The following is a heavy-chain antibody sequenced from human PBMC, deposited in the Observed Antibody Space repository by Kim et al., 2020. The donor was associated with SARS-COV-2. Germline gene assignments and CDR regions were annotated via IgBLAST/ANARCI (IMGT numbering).Heavy chain of an antibody. V-gene: IGHV1-3*01. CDR2: INAGNGNT. CDR1: GYTFTSYA. Sequence: ASVKVSCKASGYTFTSYAMHWVRQAPGQRLEWMGWINAGNGNTKYSQKFQGRVTITRDTSASTAYMELSSLRSEDTAVYYCARAFTIDDAFDIWGQGTMVTVSS. D-gene: IGHD3-3*01. CDR3: ARAFTIDDAFDI. J-gene: IGHJ3*02.